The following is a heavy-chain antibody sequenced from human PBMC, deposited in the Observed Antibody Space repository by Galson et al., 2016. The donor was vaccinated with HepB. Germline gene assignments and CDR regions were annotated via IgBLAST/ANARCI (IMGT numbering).Heavy chain of an antibody. CDR1: GFTFNGYA. D-gene: IGHD3-3*01. CDR2: ISGGGSST. J-gene: IGHJ3*01. CDR3: AEDPAYDFWRGYRFQG. Sequence: SLRLSCAASGFTFNGYAMSWVRQSPGKGLEWVSCISGGGSSTYYADSVKGRFTVSRDNSKKMLYLQMNSLRAEDTAVYYCAEDPAYDFWRGYRFQGWGQGTMVTVSS. V-gene: IGHV3-23*01.